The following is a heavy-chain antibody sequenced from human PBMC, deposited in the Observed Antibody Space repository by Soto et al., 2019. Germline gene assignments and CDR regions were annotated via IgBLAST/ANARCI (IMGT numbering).Heavy chain of an antibody. V-gene: IGHV1-2*02. J-gene: IGHJ4*02. CDR1: GYTFTDYH. Sequence: SVKVSCKASGYTFTDYHIHWVRQAPGQGLEFMGWINANNGGAGSAQQFQGRVTMTRDTSTSTVYMELSSLRSEDTAVYYCARDGRSSYSSAWYYFDYWGQGTLVTVSS. CDR3: ARDGRSSYSSAWYYFDY. CDR2: INANNGGA. D-gene: IGHD6-19*01.